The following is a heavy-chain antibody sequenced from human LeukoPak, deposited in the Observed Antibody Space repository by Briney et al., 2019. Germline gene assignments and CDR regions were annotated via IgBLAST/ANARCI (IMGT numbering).Heavy chain of an antibody. CDR3: ARAASIAAEVEGESSHFDY. CDR2: ISAYNGNT. Sequence: ASVKVSCKASGYTFTSYGISWVRQAPGQGLEWMGWISAYNGNTNYAQKLQGRVTMTTDTSTSTAYMELSSLRSEDTAVYYCARAASIAAEVEGESSHFDYWGQGTLVTVSS. J-gene: IGHJ4*02. D-gene: IGHD6-13*01. CDR1: GYTFTSYG. V-gene: IGHV1-18*01.